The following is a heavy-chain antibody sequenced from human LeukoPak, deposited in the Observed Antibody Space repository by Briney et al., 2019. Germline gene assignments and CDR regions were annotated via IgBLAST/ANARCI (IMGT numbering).Heavy chain of an antibody. CDR1: GGSFSGYY. J-gene: IGHJ5*02. CDR2: IYYSGST. D-gene: IGHD4-17*01. Sequence: SETLSLTCAVYGGSFSGYYWSWIRQHPGKGLEWIGYIYYSGSTYYNPSLKSRVTISVDTSKNQFSLKLSSVTAADTAVYYCARSSDYGDYYWGFDPWGQGTLVTVSS. CDR3: ARSSDYGDYYWGFDP. V-gene: IGHV4-31*11.